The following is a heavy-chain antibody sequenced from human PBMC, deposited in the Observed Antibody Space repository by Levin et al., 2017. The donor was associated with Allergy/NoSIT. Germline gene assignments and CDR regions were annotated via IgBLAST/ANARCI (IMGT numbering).Heavy chain of an antibody. D-gene: IGHD5-12*01. CDR1: GFTFSSYA. Sequence: EGSLRLSCAASGFTFSSYAMSWVRQAPGKGLEWVSAIYASADSTYYSDSVKGRFTISRDSSKNTLYLHMNSLRAEDTAVYYCARSSRGYGTFDSWGQGTLVTVSS. V-gene: IGHV3-23*01. CDR3: ARSSRGYGTFDS. J-gene: IGHJ4*02. CDR2: IYASADST.